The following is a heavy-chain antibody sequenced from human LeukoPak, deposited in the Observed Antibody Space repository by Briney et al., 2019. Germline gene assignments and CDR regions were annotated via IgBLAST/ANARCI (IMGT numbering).Heavy chain of an antibody. CDR2: INHSGST. CDR3: ARGGLWFGESPQYNWFDP. CDR1: GGSFSGYY. V-gene: IGHV4-34*01. J-gene: IGHJ5*02. Sequence: SETLSLTCAVYGGSFSGYYWSWIRQPPGKGLEWTGEINHSGSTNYNPSLKSRVTISVDTSKNQFSLKLSSVTAADTAVYYCARGGLWFGESPQYNWFDPWGQGTLVTVSS. D-gene: IGHD3-10*01.